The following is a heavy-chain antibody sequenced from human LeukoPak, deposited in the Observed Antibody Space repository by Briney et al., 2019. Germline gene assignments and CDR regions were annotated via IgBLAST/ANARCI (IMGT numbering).Heavy chain of an antibody. Sequence: PGGSLRLSCAASGFTFISYSMNWVRQAPGKGLEWVSYISSSSSTIYYADSVKGRFTISRDNAKNSLYLQMNSLRAEDTAVYYCARDAVDYSNYPDNFDYWGQGTLVTVSS. J-gene: IGHJ4*02. V-gene: IGHV3-48*04. D-gene: IGHD4-11*01. CDR3: ARDAVDYSNYPDNFDY. CDR1: GFTFISYS. CDR2: ISSSSSTI.